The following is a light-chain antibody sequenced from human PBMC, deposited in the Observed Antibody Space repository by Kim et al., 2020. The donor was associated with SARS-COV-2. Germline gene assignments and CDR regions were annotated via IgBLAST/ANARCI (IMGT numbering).Light chain of an antibody. Sequence: GKTVTISGTSSSGSIASNYVQWYQQRPGSAPTTVIYEDNQRPSGVPDRFSGSIDSSSNSASLTISGLKTEDEADYYCQSYDSSNWVFGGGTQLTVL. V-gene: IGLV6-57*02. CDR3: QSYDSSNWV. CDR2: EDN. J-gene: IGLJ3*02. CDR1: SGSIASNY.